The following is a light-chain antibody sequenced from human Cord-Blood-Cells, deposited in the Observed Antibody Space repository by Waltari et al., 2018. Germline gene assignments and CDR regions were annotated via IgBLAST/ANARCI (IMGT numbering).Light chain of an antibody. CDR3: LLSYSGARV. CDR2: DTS. CDR1: TATGTSRHY. J-gene: IGLJ3*02. V-gene: IGLV7-46*01. Sequence: QAVVTQEPSLTVSPGGTVTPTCGSSTATGTSRHYPYWFQQKPGQAPRTLIYDTSNKHSWTPARFSGSLLGGKAALTLSGAQPEDEAEYYCLLSYSGARVFGGGTKLTVL.